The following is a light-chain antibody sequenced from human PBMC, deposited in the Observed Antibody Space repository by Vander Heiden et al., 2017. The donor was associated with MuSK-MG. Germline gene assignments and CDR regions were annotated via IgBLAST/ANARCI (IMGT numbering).Light chain of an antibody. CDR1: QSVSSSY. Sequence: EIVLTQSPGTLSLSPGARATLSCRASQSVSSSYLAWYQQKPGQAPRLLMYGASRRATGIPDRFSGSGSGTDFTLTISRLESEDFAVYYCQQYGSSPLTFGGGTKVEIK. V-gene: IGKV3-20*01. CDR2: GAS. CDR3: QQYGSSPLT. J-gene: IGKJ4*01.